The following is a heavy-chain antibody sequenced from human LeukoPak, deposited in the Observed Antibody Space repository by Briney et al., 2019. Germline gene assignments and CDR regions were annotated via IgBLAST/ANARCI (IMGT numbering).Heavy chain of an antibody. D-gene: IGHD6-6*01. V-gene: IGHV3-30*14. CDR3: ARRQQIVYNYYYYAMDV. CDR2: ISYEPTNR. J-gene: IGHJ6*02. Sequence: GGSLRLSCAASGFTFSNYSIHWVRQAPSKGLEWLALISYEPTNRYYTDSVKGRFTVSRDNSLNILYLQMTSLTPEDTAVYFCARRQQIVYNYYYYAMDVWGQGTTVAVSS. CDR1: GFTFSNYS.